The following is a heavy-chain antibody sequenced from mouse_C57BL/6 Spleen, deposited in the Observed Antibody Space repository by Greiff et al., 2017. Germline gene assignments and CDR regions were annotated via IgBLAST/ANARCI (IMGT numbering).Heavy chain of an antibody. Sequence: EVKLMESGPGLVKPSQSLSLTCSVTGYSITSGYYWNWIRQFPGNKLEWMGYISYDGSNNYNPSLKNRISITRDTSKNQFFLKLNSVTTEDTATYYCAREDDYDGTEYYFDYWGQGTTLTVSS. CDR2: ISYDGSN. CDR1: GYSITSGYY. J-gene: IGHJ2*01. V-gene: IGHV3-6*01. CDR3: AREDDYDGTEYYFDY. D-gene: IGHD2-4*01.